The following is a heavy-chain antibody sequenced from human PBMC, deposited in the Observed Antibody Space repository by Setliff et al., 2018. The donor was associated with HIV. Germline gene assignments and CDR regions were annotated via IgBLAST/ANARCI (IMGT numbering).Heavy chain of an antibody. CDR1: RFIFSSYS. J-gene: IGHJ4*02. D-gene: IGHD5-12*01. Sequence: PGGSLRLSCAASRFIFSSYSMNWVRQAPGKGLEWVSSISSSTSYIFYADSVKGRFTISRDNAKNSLYLQMDSLRAEDTAVYYCVRDQGYDSDLYKFYFDSWGQGTLVTVSS. V-gene: IGHV3-21*01. CDR3: VRDQGYDSDLYKFYFDS. CDR2: ISSSTSYI.